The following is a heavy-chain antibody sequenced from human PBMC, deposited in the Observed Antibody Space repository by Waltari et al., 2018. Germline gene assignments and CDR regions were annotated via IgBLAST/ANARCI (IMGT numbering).Heavy chain of an antibody. Sequence: QVHLVQSGAEVKKPGASVKISCQASGYSFNNHFMHWVRQAPGQGLEWRITINPSGGTQTYAQKLQGRLTMTRDTSTSTVYMELSSLRSEDTAIYYCAGDGPKGSGWQFDYWGQGTLVTVSS. CDR3: AGDGPKGSGWQFDY. V-gene: IGHV1-46*02. D-gene: IGHD6-19*01. J-gene: IGHJ4*02. CDR1: GYSFNNHF. CDR2: INPSGGTQ.